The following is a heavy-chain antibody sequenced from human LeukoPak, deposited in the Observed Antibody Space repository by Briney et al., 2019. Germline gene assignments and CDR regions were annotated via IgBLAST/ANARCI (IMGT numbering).Heavy chain of an antibody. J-gene: IGHJ5*02. D-gene: IGHD3-10*01. CDR3: TKGGSFSGSYYINWFDP. V-gene: IGHV3-23*01. CDR1: GFTFSSFA. Sequence: GGSLRLSCAASGFTFSSFAMSWVRQAPGKGLEWVTTINSSGGKNYAESAKGRFTISRDNSKKTLYLQMNSLRPEDTAVYYCTKGGSFSGSYYINWFDPWGQGTLATVSS. CDR2: INSSGGK.